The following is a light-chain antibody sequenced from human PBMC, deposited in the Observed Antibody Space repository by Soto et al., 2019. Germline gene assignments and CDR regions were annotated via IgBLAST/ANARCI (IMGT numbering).Light chain of an antibody. J-gene: IGKJ4*01. CDR2: AAS. CDR3: QQYNTYPLT. CDR1: QDISDW. V-gene: IGKV1D-16*01. Sequence: DIQMTQSPSSLSASVGDRVTITCRASQDISDWLAWYQQKPEKAPKSLIYAASLLQTGVPSRFTGSGSGTDFTLTISSLHPEDSATYYCQQYNTYPLTFRGGTKVEIK.